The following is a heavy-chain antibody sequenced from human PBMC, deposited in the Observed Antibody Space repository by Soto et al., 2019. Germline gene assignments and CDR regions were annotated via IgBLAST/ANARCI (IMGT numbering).Heavy chain of an antibody. D-gene: IGHD7-27*01. CDR1: GFTFSSYA. Sequence: ESGGGVVQPGRSLRLSCAASGFTFSSYAMHWVRQAPGKGLEWVAVISYDGSNKYYADSVKGRFTISRDNSKNTLYLQMNSLRAEDTAVYYCARPLGSDAFDIWGQGTMVTVSS. J-gene: IGHJ3*02. CDR2: ISYDGSNK. CDR3: ARPLGSDAFDI. V-gene: IGHV3-30-3*01.